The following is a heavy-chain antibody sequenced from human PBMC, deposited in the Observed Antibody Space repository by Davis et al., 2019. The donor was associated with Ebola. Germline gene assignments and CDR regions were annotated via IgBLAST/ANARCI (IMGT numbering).Heavy chain of an antibody. D-gene: IGHD2/OR15-2a*01. CDR1: GDSVSTKSAA. CDR3: ARHQNVRYYFDH. CDR2: TYFRSKWYS. Sequence: SQTLSLTCAISGDSVSTKSAAWNWIRQSPSRGLEWLGRTYFRSKWYSDYAVSVQSRITINSDTSKNQFSLHPNSVTPEDTAVYYCARHQNVRYYFDHWGQGTLVTVSS. V-gene: IGHV6-1*01. J-gene: IGHJ4*02.